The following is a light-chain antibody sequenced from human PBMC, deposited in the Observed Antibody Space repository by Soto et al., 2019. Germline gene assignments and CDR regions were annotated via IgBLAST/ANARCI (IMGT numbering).Light chain of an antibody. V-gene: IGKV4-1*01. CDR1: QNILYTSNNKNY. CDR2: WAS. J-gene: IGKJ4*01. CDR3: QQYPTTPLS. Sequence: DIVMTQSPDSLAVSLGERATINCKSSQNILYTSNNKNYLAWYQQKPGQPPKLLIYWASTRESGVPDRFSGSGSETDFSLTISSLQAEDAAVYCCQQYPTTPLSFGGGTKVEIK.